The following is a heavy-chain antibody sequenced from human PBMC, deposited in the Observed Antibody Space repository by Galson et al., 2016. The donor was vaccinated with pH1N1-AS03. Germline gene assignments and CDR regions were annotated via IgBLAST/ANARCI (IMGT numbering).Heavy chain of an antibody. CDR2: MTPNNGNT. CDR3: ARSFLGETDD. CDR1: GYTFTTYD. J-gene: IGHJ4*02. Sequence: SVKVSCQASGYTFTTYDINWVRQAAGQGLEWMGWMTPNNGNTGYAQRFQGRVTMTRNTSISTAYMELSGLQSEDTAVYYCARSFLGETDDWGQGTLVIVSS. D-gene: IGHD3-16*01. V-gene: IGHV1-8*01.